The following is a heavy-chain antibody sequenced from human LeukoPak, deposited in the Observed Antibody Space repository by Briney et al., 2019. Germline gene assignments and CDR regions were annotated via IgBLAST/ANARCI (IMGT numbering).Heavy chain of an antibody. CDR1: GGSFSSTTAH. J-gene: IGHJ2*01. V-gene: IGHV4-39*01. D-gene: IGHD3-9*01. Sequence: SETLSLTCSVSGGSFSSTTAHWGWVRQSPGKGLDWIGNIYFSGSTYNNPSLKSRVTMSVDLSKNQFYLRLDSVTAADTAVYYCARCPYDRMTGHSKWYFDLWGRGALVTVSS. CDR3: ARCPYDRMTGHSKWYFDL. CDR2: IYFSGST.